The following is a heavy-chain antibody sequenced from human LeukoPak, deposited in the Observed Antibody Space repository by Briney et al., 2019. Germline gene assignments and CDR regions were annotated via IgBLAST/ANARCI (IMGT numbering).Heavy chain of an antibody. D-gene: IGHD3-3*01. CDR2: IIPIFGTA. J-gene: IGHJ4*02. V-gene: IGHV1-69*13. CDR3: ASSRDYDIWSGYSYYFDY. CDR1: GGTFSSYA. Sequence: ASVKVSCKASGGTFSSYAISWVRQAPGQGLEWMGGIIPIFGTANYAQKFQGRVTITADESTSTAYMELSSLRSEDTAVYYCASSRDYDIWSGYSYYFDYWGQGTLVTVSS.